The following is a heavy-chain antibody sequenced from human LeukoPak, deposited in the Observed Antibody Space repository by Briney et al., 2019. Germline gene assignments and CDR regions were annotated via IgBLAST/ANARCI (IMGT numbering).Heavy chain of an antibody. Sequence: GGSLRLSCAASGFTFSSDSMNWVRQAPGKGREGGSSISSSSSYIYYADSVKGRFTISRDNAKNSLYLQMNSLRAEDKAVYYCARGRGSYYVLADYFDYWGQGTLVTVSS. D-gene: IGHD1-26*01. CDR3: ARGRGSYYVLADYFDY. CDR1: GFTFSSDS. CDR2: ISSSSSYI. J-gene: IGHJ4*02. V-gene: IGHV3-21*01.